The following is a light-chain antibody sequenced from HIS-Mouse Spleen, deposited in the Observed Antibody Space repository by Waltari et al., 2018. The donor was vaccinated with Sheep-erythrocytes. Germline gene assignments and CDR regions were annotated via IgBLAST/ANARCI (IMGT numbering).Light chain of an antibody. CDR1: QSVSSY. CDR2: DAS. Sequence: EIVLTQSPATLSLSPGERVTLSCRASQSVSSYLAWYQQKPGQAPRLLIYDASNRATGIPDFTLTISSLEPEDFAVYYCQQRSNWPPTFGQGTKVEIK. J-gene: IGKJ1*01. V-gene: IGKV3-11*01. CDR3: QQRSNWPPT.